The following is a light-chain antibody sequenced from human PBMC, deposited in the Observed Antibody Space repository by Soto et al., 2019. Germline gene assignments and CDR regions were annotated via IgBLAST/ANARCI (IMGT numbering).Light chain of an antibody. Sequence: QSVLTQPPSVSGVPGQRVTISCTGSSSNIGAGYDVHWYQQLPGTAPKLLIYGNSNRPSGVPDRFSGSKSGTSASLAITGLQAEDEADYYCQSYDSSLSVNWVFGGGTKLTVL. CDR1: SSNIGAGYD. J-gene: IGLJ3*02. CDR3: QSYDSSLSVNWV. CDR2: GNS. V-gene: IGLV1-40*01.